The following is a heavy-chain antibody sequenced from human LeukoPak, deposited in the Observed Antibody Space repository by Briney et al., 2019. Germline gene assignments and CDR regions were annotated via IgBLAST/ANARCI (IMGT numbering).Heavy chain of an antibody. CDR1: GFTFSSYG. CDR3: AKDLRRWLQSYYFDY. V-gene: IGHV3-30*18. D-gene: IGHD5-24*01. CDR2: ISYDGSNK. Sequence: PGRSLRLSCAASGFTFSSYGMHWVRQAPGKGLEWVAVISYDGSNKYYADSVKGRFTISRDNSKNTLYPQMNSLRAEDTAVYYCAKDLRRWLQSYYFDYWGQGTLVTVSS. J-gene: IGHJ4*02.